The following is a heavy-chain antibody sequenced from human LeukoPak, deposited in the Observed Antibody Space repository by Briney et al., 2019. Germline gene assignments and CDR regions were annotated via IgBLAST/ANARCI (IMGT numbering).Heavy chain of an antibody. V-gene: IGHV3-53*01. CDR1: GFTVITND. D-gene: IGHD1-14*01. Sequence: GGALRLSCAASGFTVITNDMTWVRPAPGKGLGWVSVLYRDGNTKYADSVQGRFTISRDNSKNTLYLEMNSLSPDDTAVYYCARGVEPLAANTLAYWGQGTLVTVYS. CDR2: LYRDGNT. CDR3: ARGVEPLAANTLAY. J-gene: IGHJ4*02.